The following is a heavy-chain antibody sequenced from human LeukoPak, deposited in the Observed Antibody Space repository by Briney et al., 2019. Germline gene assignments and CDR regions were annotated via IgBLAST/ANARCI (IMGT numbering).Heavy chain of an antibody. V-gene: IGHV3-74*01. J-gene: IGHJ4*02. D-gene: IGHD6-19*01. CDR2: INSDGSST. CDR3: ARASVAGTLIGY. CDR1: VFTFSSYW. Sequence: GGSLRLSCAASVFTFSSYWMHWVRQAPGKGLVWVSRINSDGSSTSYADSVKGRFTISRDNAKNTLYLQMNSLRAEDTAVYYCARASVAGTLIGYWGQGTLVTVSS.